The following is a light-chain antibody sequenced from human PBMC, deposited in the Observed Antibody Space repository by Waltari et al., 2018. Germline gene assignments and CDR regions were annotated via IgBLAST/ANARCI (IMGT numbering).Light chain of an antibody. V-gene: IGLV1-44*01. CDR3: AVWDDSLGGV. J-gene: IGLJ3*02. Sequence: QSVLTQPPSVSGTPGQRVTISCSGSNSNIGGNSVNWYQQLPGTAPKRLIYNDNQGPSGGPVRFSASESGTSASRAITGLQSEDEADYYCAVWDDSLGGVFGGGTKLTVL. CDR2: NDN. CDR1: NSNIGGNS.